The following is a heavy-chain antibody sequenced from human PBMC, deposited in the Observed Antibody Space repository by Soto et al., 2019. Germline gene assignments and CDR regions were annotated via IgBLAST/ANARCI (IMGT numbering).Heavy chain of an antibody. J-gene: IGHJ4*02. D-gene: IGHD3-22*01. CDR2: IIPIFGTA. V-gene: IGHV1-69*01. Sequence: QMQLVQSRAEVRKPGSSVKVSCKASGGTFSWHAISWVRQAPGQGLEWMGGIIPIFGTANHAQKFQGRVTIIADESTSTAYMELSSLRSEDTAIYYCARGWGYDSSDYYYAYWGQGTLVIVSS. CDR1: GGTFSWHA. CDR3: ARGWGYDSSDYYYAY.